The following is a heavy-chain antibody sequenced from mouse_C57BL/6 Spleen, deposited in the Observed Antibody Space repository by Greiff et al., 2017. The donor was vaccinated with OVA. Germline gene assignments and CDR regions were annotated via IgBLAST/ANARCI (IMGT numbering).Heavy chain of an antibody. CDR2: IYPGNSDT. CDR3: TPFMVTTDWFAY. Sequence: EVQLQQSGTVLARPGASVKMSCKTSGYTFTSYWMHWVKQRPGQGLEWIGAIYPGNSDTSYNQKFKGKAKLTAVTSASTAYMELSSLTKEDSAVYYCTPFMVTTDWFAYWGQGTLVTVSA. CDR1: GYTFTSYW. D-gene: IGHD2-2*01. V-gene: IGHV1-5*01. J-gene: IGHJ3*01.